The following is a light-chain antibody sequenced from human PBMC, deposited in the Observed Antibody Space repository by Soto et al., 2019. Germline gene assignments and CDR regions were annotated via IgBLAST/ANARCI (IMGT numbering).Light chain of an antibody. CDR2: DVN. CDR3: SSYTSSSTEV. V-gene: IGLV2-14*01. Sequence: QSALTQPASVSGSPGQSITISCTGTSSDVSAYNYVSWYQQHPGKAPKLMIYDVNNRPSGVSNRFSGSKSGNTASLTISGLQAEDEADYYCSSYTSSSTEVFGTGTQLTVL. CDR1: SSDVSAYNY. J-gene: IGLJ1*01.